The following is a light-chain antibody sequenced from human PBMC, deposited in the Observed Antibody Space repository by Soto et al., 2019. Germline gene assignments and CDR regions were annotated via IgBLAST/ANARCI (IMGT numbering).Light chain of an antibody. CDR2: AAS. J-gene: IGKJ2*01. CDR3: QQSYSILYT. Sequence: DIQMTQSPSSLSASVGDRVTITCRASQSISSYLNWYQQKPGKAPKLLIYAASSLQSGVPSRFSGNGSGTDFTLTISSLQPEDFATYYCQQSYSILYTFGQGTKLEIK. CDR1: QSISSY. V-gene: IGKV1-39*01.